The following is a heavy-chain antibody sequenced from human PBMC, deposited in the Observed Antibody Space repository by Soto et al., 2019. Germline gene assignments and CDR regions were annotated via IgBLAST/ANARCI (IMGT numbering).Heavy chain of an antibody. CDR2: INPNSGGT. D-gene: IGHD6-13*01. Sequence: ASVKVSCKASGYTFTGYYMHWVRQAPGQGLEWMGWINPNSGGTNYAQKLQGRVTMTRDTSISTAYMELSRLRSDDTAVYYCARSSIAARYYYYYGMDVWGQGTTVTVSS. V-gene: IGHV1-2*02. CDR3: ARSSIAARYYYYYGMDV. CDR1: GYTFTGYY. J-gene: IGHJ6*02.